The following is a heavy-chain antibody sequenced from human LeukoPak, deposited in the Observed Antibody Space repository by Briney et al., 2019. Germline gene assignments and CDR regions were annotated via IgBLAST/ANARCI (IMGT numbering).Heavy chain of an antibody. CDR1: GYTFTSYG. CDR3: ARGDDILTDHYKGLDY. Sequence: ASVKVSCKASGYTFTSYGFSWVRQAPGQGLEWMGWVSAYNGDTNYAQKVQGRVTMTTDTSSSTAYMELRSLRSDDTAVYYCARGDDILTDHYKGLDYWGLGTLVTVSP. V-gene: IGHV1-18*01. D-gene: IGHD3-9*01. CDR2: VSAYNGDT. J-gene: IGHJ4*02.